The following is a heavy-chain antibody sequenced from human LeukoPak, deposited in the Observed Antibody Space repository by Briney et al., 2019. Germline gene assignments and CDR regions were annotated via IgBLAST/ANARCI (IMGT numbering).Heavy chain of an antibody. CDR3: ARDQYYNSGSPALRY. V-gene: IGHV1-2*04. D-gene: IGHD3-10*01. Sequence: GASVKVSCKASGYTITGYYMHWVRQAPGQGLEWMGRINPDSGGTNYAQKFQGWVTLTRDTSISTACMELTSLKSDDTAVYYCARDQYYNSGSPALRYWGQGTLVTVSS. CDR2: INPDSGGT. J-gene: IGHJ4*02. CDR1: GYTITGYY.